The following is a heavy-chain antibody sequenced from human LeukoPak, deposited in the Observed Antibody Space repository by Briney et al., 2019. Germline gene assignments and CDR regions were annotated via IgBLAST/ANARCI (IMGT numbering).Heavy chain of an antibody. V-gene: IGHV3-15*01. Sequence: PGGSLRLSCAASGFTFSNAWMSWVRQAPGRGLEWVGRMKSKTDGGTTDYAAPVKGIFTISRDDSKNTLYLQMNSLETEDTAVYYCTNTVVVVASTGFDYWGQGTLVTVSS. CDR3: TNTVVVVASTGFDY. J-gene: IGHJ4*02. D-gene: IGHD2-15*01. CDR1: GFTFSNAW. CDR2: MKSKTDGGTT.